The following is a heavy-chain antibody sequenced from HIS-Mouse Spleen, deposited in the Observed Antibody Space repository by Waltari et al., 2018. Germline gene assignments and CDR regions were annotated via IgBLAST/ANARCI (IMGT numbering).Heavy chain of an antibody. CDR1: GGSISSSSYY. D-gene: IGHD6-13*01. Sequence: QLQLQESGPGLVKPSETLSLTCTVSGGSISSSSYYWGWIRQPPGKGLEWIGSIYYRGSKDYNPSLKGRVTISVDTSKNQFSLKLSSVTAADTAVYYCAREIPYSSSWYDWYFDLWGRGTLVTVSS. J-gene: IGHJ2*01. V-gene: IGHV4-39*07. CDR3: AREIPYSSSWYDWYFDL. CDR2: IYYRGSK.